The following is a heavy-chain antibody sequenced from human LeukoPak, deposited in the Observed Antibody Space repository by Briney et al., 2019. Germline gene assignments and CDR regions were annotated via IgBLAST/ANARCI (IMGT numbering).Heavy chain of an antibody. CDR1: GYTFTRYY. CDR2: INPSGGST. D-gene: IGHD1-14*01. Sequence: ASVKVSCKASGYTFTRYYMHWVRQAPGQGLEWMGIINPSGGSTSYAQKFQGRVTMTRDTSTSTVYMELSSLRSEDTAVYYCARDQRRAQPVNWFDPWGQGTLVTVSS. V-gene: IGHV1-46*01. CDR3: ARDQRRAQPVNWFDP. J-gene: IGHJ5*02.